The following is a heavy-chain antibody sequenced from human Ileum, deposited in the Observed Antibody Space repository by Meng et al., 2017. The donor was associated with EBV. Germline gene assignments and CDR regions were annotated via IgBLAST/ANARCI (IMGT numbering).Heavy chain of an antibody. J-gene: IGHJ4*02. V-gene: IGHV4-4*02. Sequence: DPVRGMVRPSGTLSPPAAGSGGSTSNSNWWSWVRQPPGKGLEWIGKIYHSGITIYNPSLKSRVTMSVDNSKNQFSLKLNSMTAADTAVYYCARDPTGGEDHQRVWGQGTLVTVSS. CDR1: GGSTSNSNW. CDR3: ARDPTGGEDHQRV. CDR2: IYHSGIT. D-gene: IGHD1-14*01.